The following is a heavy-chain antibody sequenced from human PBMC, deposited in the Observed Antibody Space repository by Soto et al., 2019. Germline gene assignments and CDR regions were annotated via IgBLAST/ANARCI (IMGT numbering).Heavy chain of an antibody. CDR2: ISGSGGST. V-gene: IGHV3-23*01. CDR3: ALDVLRFLELDY. Sequence: GSLRLSCAASGFTFSSYAMSWVRQAPGKGLEWVSAISGSGGSTYYADSVKGRFTISRDNSKNTLYLQMNSLRAEDTAVYYCALDVLRFLELDYWGQGTLVTVSS. CDR1: GFTFSSYA. D-gene: IGHD3-3*01. J-gene: IGHJ4*02.